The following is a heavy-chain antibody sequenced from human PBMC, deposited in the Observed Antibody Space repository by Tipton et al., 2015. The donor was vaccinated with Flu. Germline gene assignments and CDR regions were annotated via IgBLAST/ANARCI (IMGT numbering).Heavy chain of an antibody. CDR3: ARDRWEYARGFDS. Sequence: TLSLTCAVYGGSFSGYYWSWIRQPPGKGLEWIGEINHSGSSNYNPSLKSRVTISVDTSKNQFSLKLSSVTAADTAVYHCARDRWEYARGFDSWGQGTLVTVSP. V-gene: IGHV4-34*01. CDR2: INHSGSS. J-gene: IGHJ4*02. D-gene: IGHD2-2*01. CDR1: GGSFSGYY.